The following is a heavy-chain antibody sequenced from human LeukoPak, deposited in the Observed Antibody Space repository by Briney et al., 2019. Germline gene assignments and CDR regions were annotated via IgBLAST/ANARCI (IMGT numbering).Heavy chain of an antibody. CDR2: ISSTSSTI. CDR3: APAIFGSGTSFDY. V-gene: IGHV3-48*04. J-gene: IGHJ4*02. D-gene: IGHD3-10*01. CDR1: GFTFSSYA. Sequence: GGSLRLSCAASGFTFSSYAMSWVRQAPGKGLEWVSYISSTSSTIYYADSVKGRFTISRDNAKNSLYLQMNSLRAEDTAVYYCAPAIFGSGTSFDYWGQGTLVTVSS.